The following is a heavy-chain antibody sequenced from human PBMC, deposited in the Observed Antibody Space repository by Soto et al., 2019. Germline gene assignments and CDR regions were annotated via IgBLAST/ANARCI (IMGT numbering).Heavy chain of an antibody. CDR1: GYRFTTYY. D-gene: IGHD2-21*01. J-gene: IGHJ4*02. V-gene: IGHV1-46*01. CDR3: ARDLAAGDL. CDR2: INPTGGST. Sequence: QAHLVQSGAEVRKPGASVKVSCKTSGYRFTTYYIHWVRQAPGHGLEWMAIINPTGGSTNYAQKFRCRITLTMDTSTSTVDMELSNLRSEDTAVYYCARDLAAGDLWGQGTLVTVSS.